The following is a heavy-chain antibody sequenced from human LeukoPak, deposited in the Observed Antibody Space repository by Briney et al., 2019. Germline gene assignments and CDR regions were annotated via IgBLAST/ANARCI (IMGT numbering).Heavy chain of an antibody. V-gene: IGHV3-30*03. Sequence: QPGRSLRLSCAASGFTFSSYVMHWVRQAPGKGLEWVAVISYDGSNKYYADSVKGRFTISRDNSKNTLYLQMNSLRAEDTAVYYCVTWELAFDYWGQGTLVTVSS. CDR1: GFTFSSYV. D-gene: IGHD1-26*01. CDR2: ISYDGSNK. CDR3: VTWELAFDY. J-gene: IGHJ4*02.